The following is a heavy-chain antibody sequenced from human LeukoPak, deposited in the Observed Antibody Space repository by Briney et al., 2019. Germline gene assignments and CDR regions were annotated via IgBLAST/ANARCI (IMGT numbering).Heavy chain of an antibody. CDR2: ICSGGCYT. V-gene: IGHV3-21*01. CDR3: VRGDLQSRH. Sequence: PGGSLRLSCAASGYIFSSYGMSWVRQAPGKGLEWVSSICSGGCYTQYGDSVKGRFNVSRDNSKHSIYLEMHRVRVDDMAVYYCVRGDLQSRHWRPGTLVTVFS. CDR1: GYIFSSYG. J-gene: IGHJ4*02. D-gene: IGHD2-21*01.